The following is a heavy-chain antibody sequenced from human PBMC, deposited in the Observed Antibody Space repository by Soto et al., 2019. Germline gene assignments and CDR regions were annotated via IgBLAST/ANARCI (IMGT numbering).Heavy chain of an antibody. J-gene: IGHJ3*02. V-gene: IGHV3-23*01. CDR1: GFTFSSYA. Sequence: GGSLRLSCAASGFTFSSYAMSWVRQAPGKGLEWVSAISGSGGSTYYADSVKGRFTISRDNSKNTLYLQMNSLRAEDTAVYYCAKDPPGYCSSTSCDAFDIWGQGTMVTVSS. CDR2: ISGSGGST. CDR3: AKDPPGYCSSTSCDAFDI. D-gene: IGHD2-2*01.